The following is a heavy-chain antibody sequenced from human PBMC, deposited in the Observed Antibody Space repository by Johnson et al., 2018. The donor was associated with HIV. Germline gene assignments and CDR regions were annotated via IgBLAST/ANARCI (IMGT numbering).Heavy chain of an antibody. Sequence: VQLVESGGGLVQPGGSLRLSCAASGFSFSSYEMNWVRQAPGKGLEWVSYISGSGDIIYYADSVQGRFTISRDNARKSLYLQMKSLRAEDTAVYYCAKDRAARHDAFDIWGQGTMVTVSS. J-gene: IGHJ3*02. V-gene: IGHV3-48*03. CDR2: ISGSGDII. CDR1: GFSFSSYE. CDR3: AKDRAARHDAFDI. D-gene: IGHD6-6*01.